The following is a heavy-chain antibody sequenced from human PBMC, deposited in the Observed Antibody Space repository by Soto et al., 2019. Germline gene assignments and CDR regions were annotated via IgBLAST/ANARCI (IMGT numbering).Heavy chain of an antibody. V-gene: IGHV1-2*04. Sequence: WVRQAPGQGLEWMGWVNPNSGGTNYAQKFQGWVTMTRDTSISTAYMELSRLRSDDTAVYYCVTSRVSIAVAGETEYYFDYWGQGTLVTVSS. J-gene: IGHJ4*02. CDR2: VNPNSGGT. D-gene: IGHD6-19*01. CDR3: VTSRVSIAVAGETEYYFDY.